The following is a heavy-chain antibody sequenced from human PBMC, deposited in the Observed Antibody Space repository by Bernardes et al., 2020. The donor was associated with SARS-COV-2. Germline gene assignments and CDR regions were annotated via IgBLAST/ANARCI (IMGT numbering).Heavy chain of an antibody. CDR1: GYTFTSYG. V-gene: IGHV1-18*01. Sequence: ASMKVSCKASGYTFTSYGISWVRQAPGQGLEWMGWISAYNGNTNYAQKLQGRVTMTTDTSTSTAYMELRSLRSDDTAVYYCARAIRSGGDYYYYYGMDVWGQGTTVTVSS. J-gene: IGHJ6*02. D-gene: IGHD6-25*01. CDR2: ISAYNGNT. CDR3: ARAIRSGGDYYYYYGMDV.